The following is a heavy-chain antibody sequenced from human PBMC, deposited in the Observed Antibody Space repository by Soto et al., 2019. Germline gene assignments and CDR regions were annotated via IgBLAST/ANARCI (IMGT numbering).Heavy chain of an antibody. CDR3: ARGAGYYSGDCWNDYYYAMDV. D-gene: IGHD2-21*02. CDR2: INVGTGNT. J-gene: IGHJ6*02. V-gene: IGHV1-3*01. CDR1: GYIFTNYA. Sequence: ASVKVSCKASGYIFTNYAIHWVRQAPGQRLEWVGWINVGTGNTKYSQNFQGRVTITRDTSATTVYMELSSLRSEDTAVYYCARGAGYYSGDCWNDYYYAMDVWGQGTTVTVSS.